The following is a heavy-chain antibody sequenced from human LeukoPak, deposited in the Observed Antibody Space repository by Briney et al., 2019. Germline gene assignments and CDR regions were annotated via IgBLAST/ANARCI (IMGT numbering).Heavy chain of an antibody. V-gene: IGHV7-4-1*02. CDR3: ARDHCSTTSCYRASGDY. Sequence: ASVKVSCKASGYTFTSYAMNWVRQAPGQGLEWMGWINTNTGNPTYAQGFTGRFVFSLDTSVSTAYLQISSLKAEDTAVYYCARDHCSTTSCYRASGDYWGQGTLVTVSS. D-gene: IGHD2-2*01. J-gene: IGHJ4*02. CDR2: INTNTGNP. CDR1: GYTFTSYA.